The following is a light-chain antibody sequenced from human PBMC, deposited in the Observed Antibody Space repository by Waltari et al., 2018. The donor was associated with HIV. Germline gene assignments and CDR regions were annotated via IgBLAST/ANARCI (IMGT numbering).Light chain of an antibody. CDR1: SPNIGAGYD. Sequence: QSVLTQPPSVSGAPGQRVTISCPGSSPNIGAGYDVPWYQQLPGTAPKLLIYSSSDRALGVPDRFSGSKSGTSASLVITGLQAEDEADYYCQSYDRISWVFGAGTKLTVL. CDR2: SSS. CDR3: QSYDRISWV. J-gene: IGLJ3*02. V-gene: IGLV1-40*01.